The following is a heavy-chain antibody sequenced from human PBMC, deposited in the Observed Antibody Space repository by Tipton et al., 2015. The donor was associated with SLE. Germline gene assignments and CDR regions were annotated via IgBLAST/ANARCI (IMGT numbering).Heavy chain of an antibody. CDR3: TNDDGDAFEV. J-gene: IGHJ3*01. D-gene: IGHD1-1*01. Sequence: TLSLTCTVSGGSITSHFWSWLRQPPGKELEWIGYIYYSGSTVYNPSLQSRVTISVDTSKNQFSLKLSSVTAADTAVYYCTNDDGDAFEVWGQGTMVTVSS. CDR1: GGSITSHF. CDR2: IYYSGST. V-gene: IGHV4-59*11.